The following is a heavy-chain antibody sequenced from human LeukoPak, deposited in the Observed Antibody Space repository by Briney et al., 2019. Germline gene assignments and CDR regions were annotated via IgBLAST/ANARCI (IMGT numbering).Heavy chain of an antibody. V-gene: IGHV3-33*06. D-gene: IGHD3-22*01. CDR3: AKAYRITMIVVVIPLFDY. Sequence: GGSLRLSCAASGFTFSSYGMHWVRQAPGKGLEWVAVIWYGGSNKYYADSVKGRFTISRDNSKNTLYLQMNCLRAEDTAVYYCAKAYRITMIVVVIPLFDYWGQGTLVTVSS. CDR1: GFTFSSYG. CDR2: IWYGGSNK. J-gene: IGHJ4*02.